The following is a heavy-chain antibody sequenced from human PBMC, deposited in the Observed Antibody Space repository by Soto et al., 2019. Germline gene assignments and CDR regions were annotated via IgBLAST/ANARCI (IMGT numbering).Heavy chain of an antibody. V-gene: IGHV3-23*01. CDR2: ISGSGGST. D-gene: IGHD5-12*01. Sequence: GGSLRLSCAASGFTFSSYAMSWVRQAPGKGLEWVSAISGSGGSTYYADSVKGRFTISRDNAKNTLYLQMNSLRAEDTAVYYCARELSGYIYGYYGMDVWGQGTTVTVSS. CDR3: ARELSGYIYGYYGMDV. J-gene: IGHJ6*02. CDR1: GFTFSSYA.